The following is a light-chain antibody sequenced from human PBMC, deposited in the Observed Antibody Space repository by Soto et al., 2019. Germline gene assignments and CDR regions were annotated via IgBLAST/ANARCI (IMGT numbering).Light chain of an antibody. CDR1: QSVVSSY. CDR2: GAS. Sequence: EIVLTQSPGTLSLSPGERATLSCRASQSVVSSYLAWYQQKSCQVPRLLIFGASSRATGFPDRFSGSGSGTDFTLTISRLEPEDFAVYYCQQYGSSVLTFGGGTKVDIK. J-gene: IGKJ4*01. V-gene: IGKV3-20*01. CDR3: QQYGSSVLT.